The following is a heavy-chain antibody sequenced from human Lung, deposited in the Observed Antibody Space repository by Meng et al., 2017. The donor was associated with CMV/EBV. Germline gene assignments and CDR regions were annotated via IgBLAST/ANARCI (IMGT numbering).Heavy chain of an antibody. V-gene: IGHV4-59*01. CDR3: ARFSATGAYYYGMDV. J-gene: IGHJ6*02. D-gene: IGHD1-1*01. CDR1: GASISSYY. Sequence: SXTXSLXXTVSGASISSYYWSWIRQPPGRGLEYIGFIYYSGSTNYNPSLRRPVIISIDTSKNQFSLKLSSVTTADTAVYYCARFSATGAYYYGMDVWGQGXTVTVSS. CDR2: IYYSGST.